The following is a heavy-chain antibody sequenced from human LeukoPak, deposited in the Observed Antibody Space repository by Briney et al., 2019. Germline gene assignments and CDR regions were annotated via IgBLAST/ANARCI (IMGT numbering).Heavy chain of an antibody. CDR2: ISWNSGSI. D-gene: IGHD3-22*01. Sequence: GGSLRLSRAASGFTFDDYALHWVRPAPGKGVEWGSGISWNSGSIGYADSVKGRFTISRDNAKKSLYLQMNSLRAEDTALYYCAKDRMESGYYNGFDYWGQGTLVTVSS. CDR3: AKDRMESGYYNGFDY. J-gene: IGHJ4*02. V-gene: IGHV3-9*01. CDR1: GFTFDDYA.